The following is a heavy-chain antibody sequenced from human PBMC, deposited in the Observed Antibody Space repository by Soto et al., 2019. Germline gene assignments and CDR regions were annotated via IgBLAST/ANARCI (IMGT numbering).Heavy chain of an antibody. CDR1: GYTFTSYA. CDR2: INAGNGNT. D-gene: IGHD2-21*02. CDR3: ARDRNIVVVTAIHYYYYYYGMDV. V-gene: IGHV1-3*01. J-gene: IGHJ6*02. Sequence: QVQLVQSGAEVKKPGASVKVSCKASGYTFTSYAMHWVRQAPGQRLEWMGWINAGNGNTSYAQKFQGRVTMTRDTSTSTVYMELSSLRSEDTAVYYCARDRNIVVVTAIHYYYYYYGMDVWGQGTTVTVSS.